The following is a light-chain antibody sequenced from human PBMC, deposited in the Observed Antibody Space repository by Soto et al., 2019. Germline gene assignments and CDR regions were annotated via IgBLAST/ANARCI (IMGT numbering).Light chain of an antibody. Sequence: QSALTQPPSVSGCPGQSVTISCTGTSSDVGSYNRVSWYQQPPGTAPKLMICQVSNRPSGVPDRFSGSKSGNTASLTISGLQAEDEADYYCSSYTSSGTWVFGGGTQLTVL. CDR3: SSYTSSGTWV. CDR1: SSDVGSYNR. CDR2: QVS. J-gene: IGLJ3*02. V-gene: IGLV2-18*02.